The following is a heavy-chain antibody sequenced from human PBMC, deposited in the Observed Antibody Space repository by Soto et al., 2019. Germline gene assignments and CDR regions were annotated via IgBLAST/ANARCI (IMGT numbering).Heavy chain of an antibody. D-gene: IGHD3-16*01. CDR3: ARALPQGGDEEGDAFAL. Sequence: QVQLVQSGAEVKKPGASVKVSCKASGYTFTTYGISWVRQAPGQGFEWMGWISPNNGNTSFAQKFKGRVTMTPDTSTSTAYMELRSLKSDDTAVYYCARALPQGGDEEGDAFALWGQGTMVTVSS. CDR1: GYTFTTYG. V-gene: IGHV1-18*01. J-gene: IGHJ3*01. CDR2: ISPNNGNT.